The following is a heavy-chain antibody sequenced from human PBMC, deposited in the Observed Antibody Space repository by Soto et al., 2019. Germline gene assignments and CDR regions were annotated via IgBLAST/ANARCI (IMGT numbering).Heavy chain of an antibody. J-gene: IGHJ4*02. CDR2: ISGSGGST. Sequence: GGSLRLSCAPFGFTFSSYAMSWVRQAPGKGLEWVSAISGSGGSTYYADSVKGRFTISRDNSKNTLYLQMNSLRAEDTAVYYCAKDQGPKVVAANDYWGQGTLVTVSS. CDR1: GFTFSSYA. V-gene: IGHV3-23*01. CDR3: AKDQGPKVVAANDY. D-gene: IGHD2-15*01.